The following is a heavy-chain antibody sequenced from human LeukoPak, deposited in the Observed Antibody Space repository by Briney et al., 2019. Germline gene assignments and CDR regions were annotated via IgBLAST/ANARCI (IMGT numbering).Heavy chain of an antibody. CDR2: INHSGST. D-gene: IGHD5-18*01. Sequence: SETLSLTCAVYGGSFSCYYWSWIRQPPGKGLEWIGEINHSGSTNYNPSLKSRVTISVDTSKNQFSLKLSSVTAADMAVYYCARRPGIQLWFKSWFDPWGQGTLVTVSS. V-gene: IGHV4-34*01. CDR1: GGSFSCYY. CDR3: ARRPGIQLWFKSWFDP. J-gene: IGHJ5*02.